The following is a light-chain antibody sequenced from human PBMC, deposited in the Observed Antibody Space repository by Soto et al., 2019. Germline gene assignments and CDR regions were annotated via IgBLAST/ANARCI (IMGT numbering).Light chain of an antibody. J-gene: IGKJ4*01. CDR2: GAS. V-gene: IGKV3-20*01. CDR1: QSVSSSH. Sequence: EIVLTQSPDTLSLSPGETATLSCGASQSVSSSHIAWYQQKPGQSPRLLIDGASSRASGIPDRFSGSGSGTDFTLTISRLEPEDFAVYYCQQYGSSPSTFGGGTKVEIK. CDR3: QQYGSSPST.